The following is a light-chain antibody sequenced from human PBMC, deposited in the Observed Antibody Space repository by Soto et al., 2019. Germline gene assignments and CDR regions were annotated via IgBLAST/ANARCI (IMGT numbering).Light chain of an antibody. CDR3: SSYGSTSARYV. CDR2: EVR. V-gene: IGLV2-14*01. J-gene: IGLJ1*01. CDR1: SSDVGAYNY. Sequence: QSALAQPASVSGSPGQSITISCTGTSSDVGAYNYVSWYQQHPGKAPKLMIYEVRGRPSGVSNRFSGSKSGNTASLTISGLQDEEEGDYFCSSYGSTSARYVFGTGTKLTVL.